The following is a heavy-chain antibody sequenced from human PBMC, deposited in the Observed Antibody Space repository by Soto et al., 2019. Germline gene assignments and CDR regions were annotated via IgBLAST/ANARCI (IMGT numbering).Heavy chain of an antibody. CDR2: IIPIFGTA. V-gene: IGHV1-69*01. Sequence: QVQLVQSGAEVKKPGSSVKVSCKASGGTFSSYAISWVRQAPGQGLEWMGGIIPIFGTANYAQKFQGRVTTTANDPTSKGYLEPSSLKSEDPAVYYCAREDTVMVTRGFDHWGQGPLVTVSS. J-gene: IGHJ5*02. CDR3: AREDTVMVTRGFDH. CDR1: GGTFSSYA. D-gene: IGHD5-18*01.